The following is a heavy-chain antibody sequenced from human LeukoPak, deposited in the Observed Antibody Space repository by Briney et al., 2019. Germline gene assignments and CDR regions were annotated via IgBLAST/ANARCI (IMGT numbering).Heavy chain of an antibody. J-gene: IGHJ3*02. CDR3: AKFGSIAPGWDAFDI. Sequence: GGSLRLSCAASGFTFSSYAMSWVRQAPGKGLEWVSAISGSGGSTYYADSVKGQFTISRDNSKNTLYLQMNSLRAEDTAVYYCAKFGSIAPGWDAFDIWGQGTMVTVSS. D-gene: IGHD6-25*01. CDR2: ISGSGGST. V-gene: IGHV3-23*01. CDR1: GFTFSSYA.